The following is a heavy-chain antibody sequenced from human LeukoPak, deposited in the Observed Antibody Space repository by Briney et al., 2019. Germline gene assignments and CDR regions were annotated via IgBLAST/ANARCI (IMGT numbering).Heavy chain of an antibody. J-gene: IGHJ4*02. D-gene: IGHD3-22*01. CDR2: IRYDGSNK. CDR1: GLTFSSYG. CDR3: ATGPAYYYDNGGYYGDY. Sequence: HPGGSLRLSCAASGLTFSSYGMHRVRQAPGKGLEWVAFIRYDGSNKYYADSVKGRFTISRDNSKNTLYLQMNSLRAEDTAVYYCATGPAYYYDNGGYYGDYWGQGTLVTVSS. V-gene: IGHV3-30*02.